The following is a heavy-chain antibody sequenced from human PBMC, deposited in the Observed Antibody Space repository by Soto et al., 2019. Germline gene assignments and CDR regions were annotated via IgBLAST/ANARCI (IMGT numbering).Heavy chain of an antibody. CDR1: GGTFSSYT. Sequence: QVQLVQSGAEVKKPGSSVKVSCKASGGTFSSYTISWVRQAPGQGLEWMGRIIPILGIANYAQKFQGRVTITADKSTSTAYMELSSLRSEDTAVDYCARDAPLYGGMDVWGQGTTVTVSS. V-gene: IGHV1-69*08. D-gene: IGHD4-17*01. CDR3: ARDAPLYGGMDV. J-gene: IGHJ6*02. CDR2: IIPILGIA.